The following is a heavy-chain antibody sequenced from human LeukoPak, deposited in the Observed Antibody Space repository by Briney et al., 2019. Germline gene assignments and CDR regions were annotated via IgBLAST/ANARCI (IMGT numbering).Heavy chain of an antibody. Sequence: GGSLRLSCAASGFTFNTYTMNWVRQAPGKGLEWVSAISGSGGSTYYADSVKGRFTISRDNSKNTLYLQMNSLRAEDTAVYYCAKGYCSGGSCRYFDYWGQGTLVTVSS. CDR2: ISGSGGST. D-gene: IGHD2-15*01. CDR1: GFTFNTYT. J-gene: IGHJ4*02. V-gene: IGHV3-23*01. CDR3: AKGYCSGGSCRYFDY.